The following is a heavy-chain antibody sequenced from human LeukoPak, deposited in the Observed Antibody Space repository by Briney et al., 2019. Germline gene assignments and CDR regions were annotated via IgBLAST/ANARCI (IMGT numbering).Heavy chain of an antibody. Sequence: GGSLRLSCAASGFIFSSYDMNWVRQAPGKGLEGVSYISSSGSTIFYADSVKGRFTVSRDNAKNSLYLQMSSLRADDTAVYYCARDQYGSGDGYYMDVWGKGTTVTISS. CDR2: ISSSGSTI. J-gene: IGHJ6*03. CDR3: ARDQYGSGDGYYMDV. V-gene: IGHV3-48*03. D-gene: IGHD3-10*01. CDR1: GFIFSSYD.